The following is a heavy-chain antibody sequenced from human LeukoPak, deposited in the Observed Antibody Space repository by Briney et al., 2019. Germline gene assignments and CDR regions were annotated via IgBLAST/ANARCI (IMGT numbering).Heavy chain of an antibody. CDR3: ASLGYCSGGSCSDY. Sequence: SGGSLRLSCAASGFTFSSCGMHWVRQAPGKGLEWVAVIWYDGSNKYYADSVKGRFTISRDNSKNTLYLQMNSLRAEDTAVYYCASLGYCSGGSCSDYWGQGTLVTVSS. CDR2: IWYDGSNK. D-gene: IGHD2-15*01. V-gene: IGHV3-33*01. CDR1: GFTFSSCG. J-gene: IGHJ4*02.